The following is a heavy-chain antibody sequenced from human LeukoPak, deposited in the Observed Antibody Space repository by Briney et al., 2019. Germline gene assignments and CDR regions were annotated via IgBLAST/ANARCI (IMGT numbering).Heavy chain of an antibody. V-gene: IGHV3-30*02. J-gene: IGHJ4*02. Sequence: GGSLRLSCAASGFTFSSYGMHWVRQAPGKGLEWVTFIRYDGSNKYYADSVKGRFTISRDNSKNTLYLQMNSLRAEDTAVYYCAKYSGSSYYFDYWGQGTLVTVSS. CDR2: IRYDGSNK. CDR1: GFTFSSYG. D-gene: IGHD1-26*01. CDR3: AKYSGSSYYFDY.